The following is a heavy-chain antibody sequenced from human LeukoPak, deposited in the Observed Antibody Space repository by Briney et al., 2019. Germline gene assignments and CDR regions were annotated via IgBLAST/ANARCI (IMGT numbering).Heavy chain of an antibody. CDR1: GFTFTNFA. CDR3: AKGAAVTPLYYFDY. D-gene: IGHD4-17*01. CDR2: ITGSSGTT. Sequence: PGGSLRLSCVASGFTFTNFAMTGVRQPPGKGLEWVSSITGSSGTTYDADSVRGRFTISRDVSENTLYLQMNGLRAEDTATYYCAKGAAVTPLYYFDYWGQGVLVTVSS. J-gene: IGHJ4*02. V-gene: IGHV3-23*01.